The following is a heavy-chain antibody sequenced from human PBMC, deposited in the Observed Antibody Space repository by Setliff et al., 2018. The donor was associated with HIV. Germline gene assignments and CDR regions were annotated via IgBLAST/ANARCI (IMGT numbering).Heavy chain of an antibody. Sequence: SETLSLTCAVSGYSISSGYYWGWIRQPPGKGLEWIGSMYHSGSTYYNPSLKSRVTISVDTSKNYFSLKLSYVTAVDTAVYYCAGQMPGVRGVIVASIDYWGQGTLVTVSS. J-gene: IGHJ4*02. V-gene: IGHV4-38-2*01. CDR2: MYHSGST. CDR1: GYSISSGYY. CDR3: AGQMPGVRGVIVASIDY. D-gene: IGHD3-10*01.